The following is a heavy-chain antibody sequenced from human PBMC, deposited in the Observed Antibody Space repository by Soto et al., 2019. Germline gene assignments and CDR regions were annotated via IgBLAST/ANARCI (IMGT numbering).Heavy chain of an antibody. CDR3: AREGNLGRWIQPLDS. J-gene: IGHJ4*02. CDR2: IHHSGST. D-gene: IGHD2-2*03. CDR1: GGSISSYY. Sequence: PSETLSLTCTGSGGSISSYYWSWIRQPPGKGLEWIGEIHHSGSTNYNPSLKSRVTISVDKSKNHFSLKLISVTTADTAVYFCAREGNLGRWIQPLDSWGQGTLVTVSS. V-gene: IGHV4-59*01.